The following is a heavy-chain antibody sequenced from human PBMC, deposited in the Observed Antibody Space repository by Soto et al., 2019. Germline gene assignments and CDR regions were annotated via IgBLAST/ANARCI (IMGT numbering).Heavy chain of an antibody. CDR2: ISYSGTT. Sequence: SETLSLTCTVSGGPISGYYWSWVRQPPGKGLEWIGYISYSGTTDYNPSRKSRVSIPLDTSKNQFSLRLTSVTAADTAVYHCARDFDAAYAFDIWGQGTMVTVSS. D-gene: IGHD2-15*01. CDR1: GGPISGYY. CDR3: ARDFDAAYAFDI. V-gene: IGHV4-59*01. J-gene: IGHJ3*02.